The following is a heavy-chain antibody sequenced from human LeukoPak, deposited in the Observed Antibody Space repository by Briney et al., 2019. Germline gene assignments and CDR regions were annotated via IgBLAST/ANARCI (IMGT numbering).Heavy chain of an antibody. D-gene: IGHD3-9*01. CDR3: ARDRGQYDILTGYFSRGFDI. CDR2: IYYSGST. Sequence: SETLTLTCTASGGSFSSYYRSWIRQPPGKGLEWIGYIYYSGSTNYNPSLKSRVTISVGTSKNQFSLKLSSVTAADTAVYYCARDRGQYDILTGYFSRGFDIWGQGTMVTVSS. V-gene: IGHV4-59*01. J-gene: IGHJ3*02. CDR1: GGSFSSYY.